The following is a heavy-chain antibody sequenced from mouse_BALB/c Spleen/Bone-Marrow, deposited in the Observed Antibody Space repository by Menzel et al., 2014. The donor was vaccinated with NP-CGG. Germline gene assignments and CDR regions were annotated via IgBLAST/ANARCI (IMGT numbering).Heavy chain of an antibody. CDR3: ARHAYYDQTEVSFVY. CDR1: GFTFNSYG. J-gene: IGHJ3*01. CDR2: ISGGGSYT. D-gene: IGHD2-4*01. V-gene: IGHV5-9-2*01. Sequence: EVKLEESGGGLVKSGGSLKLSCAASGFTFNSYGMSWVRQTPEKRLEWAATISGGGSYTFYPDSVKGRFTTARDNAKNNLYLQLSSLRSEDTALYYCARHAYYDQTEVSFVYWGQGTLVTVSA.